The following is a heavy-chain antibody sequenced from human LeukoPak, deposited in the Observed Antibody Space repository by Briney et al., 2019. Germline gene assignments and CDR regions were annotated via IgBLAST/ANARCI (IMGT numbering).Heavy chain of an antibody. CDR3: AGSSGYWYYFDY. J-gene: IGHJ4*02. CDR1: GGTFSSYA. D-gene: IGHD3-22*01. V-gene: IGHV1-69*13. CDR2: IIPIFGTA. Sequence: SVKVSCKASGGTFSSYAISWVRQAPGQGLECMGGIIPIFGTANYAQKFQGRVTITADESTSTAYMELSSLRSEDTAVYYCAGSSGYWYYFDYWGQGTLVTVSS.